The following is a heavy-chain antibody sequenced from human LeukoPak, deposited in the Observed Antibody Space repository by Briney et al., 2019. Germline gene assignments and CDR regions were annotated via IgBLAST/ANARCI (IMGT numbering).Heavy chain of an antibody. CDR2: IYSGGST. CDR1: GFTVSSNY. J-gene: IGHJ6*02. V-gene: IGHV3-66*02. Sequence: GGSLRLSCAASGFTVSSNYMSWVRQAPGKGLEWVSVIYSGGSTYYADSVKGRFTISRDNSKNTLYLQMNSLRAEDTAVYYCARERGGRITIFGVVTGGYYGMDVWGQGTTVTVSS. CDR3: ARERGGRITIFGVVTGGYYGMDV. D-gene: IGHD3-3*01.